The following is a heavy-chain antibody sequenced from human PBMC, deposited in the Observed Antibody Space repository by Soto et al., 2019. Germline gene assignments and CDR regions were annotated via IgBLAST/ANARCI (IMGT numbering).Heavy chain of an antibody. V-gene: IGHV3-48*01. J-gene: IGHJ4*02. Sequence: PGGSLRLSCAASGFTFSSYSMNWVRQAPRKGLVWVSYISSSSSTIYYADSVKGRFTISRDNAKNSLYLQMNSLRAEDTAVYYCARVRITMVRGVIIPGYFDYWGQGTLVTVSS. D-gene: IGHD3-10*01. CDR2: ISSSSSTI. CDR1: GFTFSSYS. CDR3: ARVRITMVRGVIIPGYFDY.